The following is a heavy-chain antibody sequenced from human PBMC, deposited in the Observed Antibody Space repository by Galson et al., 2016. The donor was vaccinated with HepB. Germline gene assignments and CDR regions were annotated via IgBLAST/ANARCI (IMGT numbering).Heavy chain of an antibody. J-gene: IGHJ6*02. CDR2: INPNSGDP. V-gene: IGHV1-2*02. CDR1: GYRVTDYF. Sequence: SVKVSCKASGYRVTDYFMSWVRQAPGRGLEWMGWINPNSGDPKYAESFQGRVNMTTDMSIRTVYMELSSLLSDDTAVYYCARVPPPLGLYGLDVWGQGTTVTVSS. CDR3: ARVPPPLGLYGLDV.